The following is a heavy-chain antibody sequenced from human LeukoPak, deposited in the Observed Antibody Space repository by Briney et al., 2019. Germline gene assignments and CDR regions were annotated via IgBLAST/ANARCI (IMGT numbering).Heavy chain of an antibody. D-gene: IGHD6-13*01. CDR1: GYTFTGYY. Sequence: ASVKVSCKASGYTFTGYYMHWVRQAPGQELEWMGWINPNSGGTNYAQKFQGRVTMTRDTSISTAYMELSRLRSDDTAVYYCARGNNRYSSSWYDYWGQGTLVTVSS. V-gene: IGHV1-2*02. CDR2: INPNSGGT. CDR3: ARGNNRYSSSWYDY. J-gene: IGHJ4*02.